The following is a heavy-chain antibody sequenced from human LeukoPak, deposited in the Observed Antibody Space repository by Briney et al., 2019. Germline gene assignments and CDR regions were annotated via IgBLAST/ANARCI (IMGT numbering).Heavy chain of an antibody. CDR1: GDSVSSNRAA. J-gene: IGHJ4*02. V-gene: IGHV6-1*01. D-gene: IGHD4-17*01. CDR3: ARSGPKDDYGDYFDY. CDR2: TYYRSKWYN. Sequence: SQTLSLTCAIPGDSVSSNRAAWNWIRQSPSRGLEWLGRTYYRSKWYNDYAVSVKSRITINPDTSKNQFSLQLNSVTPEDTAVYYCARSGPKDDYGDYFDYWGQGTLVTVSS.